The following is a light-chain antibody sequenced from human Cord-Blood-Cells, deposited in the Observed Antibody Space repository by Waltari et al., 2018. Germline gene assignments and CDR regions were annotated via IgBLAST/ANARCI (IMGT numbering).Light chain of an antibody. Sequence: DIQMTQSPSPLSASVGDRVTITCRASQCISSWLAWYQQKPGKAPKLLIYKASSLESGVPSRFSGSGSGTEFTLTISSLQPDDFATYYCQQYNSYSITFGQGTRLEIK. CDR1: QCISSW. CDR2: KAS. J-gene: IGKJ5*01. V-gene: IGKV1-5*03. CDR3: QQYNSYSIT.